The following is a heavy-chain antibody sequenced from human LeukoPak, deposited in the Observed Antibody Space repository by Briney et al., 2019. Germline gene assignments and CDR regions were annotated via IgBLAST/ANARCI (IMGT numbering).Heavy chain of an antibody. CDR3: AKAPRHCSGGSCYSVR. J-gene: IGHJ4*02. CDR2: ISASGGSA. CDR1: GFSFNSYA. Sequence: PGGSLRLSCAASGFSFNSYAMSWVRQAPGKGLEWVSAISASGGSANIADSVKGRFTISRDNSKNTLYLQMNSLRAEDTAVYYCAKAPRHCSGGSCYSVRWDQGTLVTVSS. V-gene: IGHV3-23*01. D-gene: IGHD2-15*01.